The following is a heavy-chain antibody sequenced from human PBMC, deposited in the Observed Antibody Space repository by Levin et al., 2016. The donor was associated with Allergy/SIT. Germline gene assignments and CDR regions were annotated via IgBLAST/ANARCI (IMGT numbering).Heavy chain of an antibody. D-gene: IGHD3-3*01. CDR3: ARESPGTYYAPGAFDI. J-gene: IGHJ3*02. CDR1: GGSISSYY. CDR2: IYYSGST. V-gene: IGHV4-59*01. Sequence: SETLSLTCTVSGGSISSYYWSWIRQPPGKGLEWIGYIYYSGSTNYNPSLKSRVTISVDTSKNQFSLKLSSVTAADTAVYYCARESPGTYYAPGAFDIWGQGTMVTVSS.